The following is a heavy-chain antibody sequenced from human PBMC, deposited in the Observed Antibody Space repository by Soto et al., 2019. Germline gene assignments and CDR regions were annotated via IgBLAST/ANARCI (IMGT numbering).Heavy chain of an antibody. V-gene: IGHV4-30-4*01. CDR1: GGSISSGDYY. CDR3: ARDNKGMDV. J-gene: IGHJ6*02. CDR2: IYYSGST. Sequence: TSETLSLTCTVSGGSISSGDYYWSWIRQPPGKGLEWIGYIYYSGSTYYNPSPKSRVTISVDTSKNQFSLKLSSVTAADTAVYYCARDNKGMDVWGQGTTVTVSS.